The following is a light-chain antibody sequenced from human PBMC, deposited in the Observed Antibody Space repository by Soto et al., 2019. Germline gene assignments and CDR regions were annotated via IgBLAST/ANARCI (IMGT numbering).Light chain of an antibody. CDR1: SSNVGSNT. CDR2: SDD. J-gene: IGLJ2*01. Sequence: QSVLTQPPSASGTPGQRVTISCSGSSSNVGSNTVSWYQQLPGTAPKVLIYSDDQRPSGVPDRFSGSRSGSSASLAISGLQAEDEADYYCCSYTSSTTPLFGGGTKLTVL. CDR3: CSYTSSTTPL. V-gene: IGLV1-44*01.